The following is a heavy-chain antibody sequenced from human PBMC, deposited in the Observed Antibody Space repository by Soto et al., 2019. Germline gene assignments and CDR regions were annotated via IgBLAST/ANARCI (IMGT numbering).Heavy chain of an antibody. J-gene: IGHJ4*02. CDR2: ISGSGGST. CDR1: GFTFSGYA. D-gene: IGHD2-8*01. CDR3: AKALLLYCTNGVCYSFDY. V-gene: IGHV3-23*01. Sequence: GGSLRLSCAASGFTFSGYAMSWVRQAPGKGLEWVSAISGSGGSTYYADSVKGRFTISRDNSKNTLYLQMNSLRAEDTAVYYCAKALLLYCTNGVCYSFDYWGQGTLVTVSS.